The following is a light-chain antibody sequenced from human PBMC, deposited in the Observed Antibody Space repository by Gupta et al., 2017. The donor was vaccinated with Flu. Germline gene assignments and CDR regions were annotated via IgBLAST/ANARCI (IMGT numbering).Light chain of an antibody. Sequence: QPALIQPASVSASPGQSSTISCNASRGDLGVYNHVSWYQQHPGKAPKLIIFEFSNQPSGVSNRFSGSKSDNTASLTISALPAEDDADYYCSSYTNTNTLVVFGGGTKLTVL. CDR3: SSYTNTNTLVV. CDR2: EFS. V-gene: IGLV2-14*01. CDR1: RGDLGVYNH. J-gene: IGLJ2*01.